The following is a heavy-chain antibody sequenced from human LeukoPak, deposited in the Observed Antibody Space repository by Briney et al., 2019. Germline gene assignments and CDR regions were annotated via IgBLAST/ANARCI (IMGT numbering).Heavy chain of an antibody. J-gene: IGHJ5*02. V-gene: IGHV3-7*01. CDR3: ARGGSWFAP. Sequence: GGSLRLSCVASGFTFSVYWMSWIRQAPGKGLEWVANIKEDGSEKYYVDSVKGRFTISRDNAKNSLYLQMSSLRAEDTAVYYCARGGSWFAPWGQGTLVTVSS. CDR1: GFTFSVYW. D-gene: IGHD3-10*01. CDR2: IKEDGSEK.